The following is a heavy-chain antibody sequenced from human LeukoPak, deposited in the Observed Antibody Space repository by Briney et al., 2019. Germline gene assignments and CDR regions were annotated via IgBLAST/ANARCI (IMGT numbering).Heavy chain of an antibody. V-gene: IGHV1-2*02. CDR1: GYTFTGYY. CDR3: ARSRRVGNGEYPDY. D-gene: IGHD3-10*01. Sequence: ASVKVSCKASGYTFTGYYMHWVRKTPGQGLEWMGWINPNTGDTNYGRKFQGKVTMTRDTSINTAYMELRSLRSDDTAVYYCARSRRVGNGEYPDYWGQGTLVTVSS. CDR2: INPNTGDT. J-gene: IGHJ4*02.